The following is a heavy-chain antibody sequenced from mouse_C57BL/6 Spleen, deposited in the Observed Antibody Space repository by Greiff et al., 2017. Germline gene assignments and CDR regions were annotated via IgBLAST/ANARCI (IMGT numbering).Heavy chain of an antibody. J-gene: IGHJ3*01. V-gene: IGHV1-54*01. Sequence: QVQLQQSGAELVRPGTSVKVSCKASGYAFTNYLIEWVKQRPGQGLEWIGVINPGSGGTNYNEKFKGKATLTADKSSSTAYMQLSSLTSEDSAVYFCARDYYGSSYLTFAYWGQGTLVTVSA. D-gene: IGHD1-1*01. CDR1: GYAFTNYL. CDR2: INPGSGGT. CDR3: ARDYYGSSYLTFAY.